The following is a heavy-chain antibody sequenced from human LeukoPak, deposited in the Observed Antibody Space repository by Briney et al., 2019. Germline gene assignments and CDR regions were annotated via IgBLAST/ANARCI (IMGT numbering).Heavy chain of an antibody. CDR3: ARCYDSSGHALDY. CDR1: GGSISSGGYY. CDR2: IYHSGST. Sequence: SQTLSLTCTVSGGSISSGGYYWSCIRQHPGKGLECIGYIYHSGSTYYNPSLKSRVTISVDRSKNQFSLKLSSVTAADTAVYYCARCYDSSGHALDYWGQGTLVTVSS. D-gene: IGHD3-22*01. J-gene: IGHJ4*02. V-gene: IGHV4-30-2*01.